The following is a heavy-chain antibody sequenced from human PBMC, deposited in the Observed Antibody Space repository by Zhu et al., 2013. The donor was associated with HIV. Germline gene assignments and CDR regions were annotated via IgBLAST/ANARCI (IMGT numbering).Heavy chain of an antibody. CDR2: ISGYNGNT. CDR1: GYPFTTYG. V-gene: IGHV1-18*01. CDR3: ARVLYDYVLDY. D-gene: IGHD3-16*01. J-gene: IGHJ4*02. Sequence: QVQLVQSGAEVKKPGASVKVSCKASGYPFTTYGITWVRQAPGQGLEWMGWISGYNGNTNYAQKFQGRVTMTTDTSTSTAYMELRSLRSDDTAVYYCARVLYDYVLDYWGQGTLVTVSS.